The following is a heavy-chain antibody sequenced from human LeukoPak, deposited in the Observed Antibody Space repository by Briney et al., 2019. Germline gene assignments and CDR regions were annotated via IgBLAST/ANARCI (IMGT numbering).Heavy chain of an antibody. Sequence: GGSLRLSCAASGFTFSSYGMHWVRQAPGKGLEWMAFIRYDGSNKYYADSVKGRFTISRDNSKNTLYLQMNSLRAEDTAVYYCARDLKELLGGWFDPWGQGTLVTVSS. V-gene: IGHV3-30*02. D-gene: IGHD1-26*01. CDR1: GFTFSSYG. CDR3: ARDLKELLGGWFDP. J-gene: IGHJ5*02. CDR2: IRYDGSNK.